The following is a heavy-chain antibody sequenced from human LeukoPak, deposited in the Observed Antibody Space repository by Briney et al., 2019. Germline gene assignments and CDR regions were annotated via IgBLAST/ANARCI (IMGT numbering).Heavy chain of an antibody. J-gene: IGHJ5*02. D-gene: IGHD1-14*01. V-gene: IGHV4-34*01. Sequence: TSETLSLTCAVSGDSFSGYYWTWIRQPPGKGLQWIGEINHGGTTNYNPSLTSRVPISVDTSKNHFSLNLPSVTPPDTAIYYCRTNIPGTTSFDPWGQGTLVTVSS. CDR3: RTNIPGTTSFDP. CDR1: GDSFSGYY. CDR2: INHGGTT.